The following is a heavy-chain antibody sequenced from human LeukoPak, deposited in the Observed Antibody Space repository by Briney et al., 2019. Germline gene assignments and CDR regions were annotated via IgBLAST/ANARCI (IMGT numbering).Heavy chain of an antibody. D-gene: IGHD5-18*01. J-gene: IGHJ4*02. V-gene: IGHV3-20*04. CDR3: ARGGYSYGAPYYFDY. CDR1: GFTFDDYG. CDR2: INWNGDST. Sequence: LAGGSLRLSCAASGFTFDDYGMSRVRQAPGKGLEWVSGINWNGDSTGYADSVKGRLTIFRDNAKSSLFLQMNSLRAEDTAFYYCARGGYSYGAPYYFDYWGQGTLVTVSS.